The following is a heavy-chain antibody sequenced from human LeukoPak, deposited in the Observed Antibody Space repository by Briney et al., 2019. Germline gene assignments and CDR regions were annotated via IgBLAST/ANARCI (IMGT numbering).Heavy chain of an antibody. J-gene: IGHJ4*02. Sequence: GGSLRLSCAASGFTFSTYSMNWVRQAPGKGLEWVSYISSSGSTIYYADSVKGRFTISRDNANNSVFLQIDSLRAEDTAIYYCARGQWEILRYFDYWGQGTLVTVSS. D-gene: IGHD1-26*01. V-gene: IGHV3-48*04. CDR1: GFTFSTYS. CDR3: ARGQWEILRYFDY. CDR2: ISSSGSTI.